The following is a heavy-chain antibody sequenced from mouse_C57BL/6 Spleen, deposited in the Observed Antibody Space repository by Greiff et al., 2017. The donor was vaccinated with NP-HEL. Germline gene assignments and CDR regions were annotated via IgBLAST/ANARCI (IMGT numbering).Heavy chain of an antibody. J-gene: IGHJ3*01. Sequence: VQLKESGGGLVKPGGSLKLSCAASGFTFSDYGMHWVRQAPEKGLEWVAYISSGSSTIYYADTVKGRFTISRDNAKNTLFLQMTSLRSEDTAMYYCARGSENAYWGQGTLVTVSA. CDR3: ARGSENAY. CDR1: GFTFSDYG. CDR2: ISSGSSTI. V-gene: IGHV5-17*01.